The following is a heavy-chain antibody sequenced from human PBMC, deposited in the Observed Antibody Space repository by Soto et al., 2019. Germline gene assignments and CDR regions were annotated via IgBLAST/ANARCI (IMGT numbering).Heavy chain of an antibody. CDR2: IYYRGST. V-gene: IGHV4-59*01. CDR3: ARVWTSGSYYLNDY. Sequence: SETLSLTCTVSGGSISNYYWSWIRQPPGKGLEWIGYIYYRGSTNYNPSLKSRVTISVDTSKNQFSLRLSSVTAADTAVYYCARVWTSGSYYLNDYWGQGTLVTVSS. CDR1: GGSISNYY. D-gene: IGHD1-26*01. J-gene: IGHJ4*02.